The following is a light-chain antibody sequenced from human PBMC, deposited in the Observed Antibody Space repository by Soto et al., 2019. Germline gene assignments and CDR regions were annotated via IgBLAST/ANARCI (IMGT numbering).Light chain of an antibody. Sequence: EIVMTQSPATLSVSPGERVALSCRASQSVSSNLAWYQQKPGQAPRLLIFGASTRATGIPARFSGSGSGTDFTLTITRLEPEDFAVYYCQQYGGSPITFGLGTRLEIK. CDR1: QSVSSN. CDR2: GAS. CDR3: QQYGGSPIT. J-gene: IGKJ5*01. V-gene: IGKV3-15*01.